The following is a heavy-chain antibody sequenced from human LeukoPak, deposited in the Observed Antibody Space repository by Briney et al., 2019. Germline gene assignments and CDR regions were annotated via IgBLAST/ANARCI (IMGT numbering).Heavy chain of an antibody. Sequence: PSATLSLTCTVSGGSISSYYGSWIRQPPGKGLEWIGYIYYSGSTNYNPSLKSRVTISVDTSKNQFSLKLSSVTAADTAVYYCARDDYGDLPFDYWGQGTLVTVSS. CDR3: ARDDYGDLPFDY. CDR1: GGSISSYY. V-gene: IGHV4-59*01. CDR2: IYYSGST. J-gene: IGHJ4*02. D-gene: IGHD4-17*01.